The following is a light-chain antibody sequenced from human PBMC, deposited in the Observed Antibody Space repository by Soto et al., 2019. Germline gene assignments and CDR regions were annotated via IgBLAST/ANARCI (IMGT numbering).Light chain of an antibody. CDR2: SAS. J-gene: IGKJ5*01. V-gene: IGKV1-39*01. Sequence: IQMTQSPSSLSASLGERVTISCRASQSIRTDLHWYQQKPGKAPNLLIYSASRLQSGVPSRFSGSGSGTDFTLTISSLQPEDFETYYCQQSFSNLITFGQGTRLEIK. CDR3: QQSFSNLIT. CDR1: QSIRTD.